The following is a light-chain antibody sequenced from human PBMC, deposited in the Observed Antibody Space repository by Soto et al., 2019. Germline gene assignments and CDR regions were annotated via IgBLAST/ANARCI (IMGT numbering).Light chain of an antibody. CDR3: MQSQQSPPT. V-gene: IGKV2-28*01. CDR1: QSLLQSNGYNY. Sequence: DIVMTQSPLSLPVTPGEPASISCSSSQSLLQSNGYNYLDWYLQKPGQSPQLLIYLGSYRASGVPDRFTGRGSGTDFTLKIRRVEAEDVGVYYCMQSQQSPPTFGQGTKVEI. J-gene: IGKJ1*01. CDR2: LGS.